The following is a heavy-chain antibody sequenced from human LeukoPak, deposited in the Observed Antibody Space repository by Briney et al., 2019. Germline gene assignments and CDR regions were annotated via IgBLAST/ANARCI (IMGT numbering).Heavy chain of an antibody. V-gene: IGHV1-46*01. CDR3: ARRFRDIVVVPAAPYYYYYYMDV. J-gene: IGHJ6*03. D-gene: IGHD2-2*01. Sequence: GASVKVSCKASGYTFTSYYMHWVRQAPGQGLEWMGIINPSGGSTSYAQKFQGRVTMTRDMSTSTVYMELSSLRSEDTAVYYCARRFRDIVVVPAAPYYYYYYMDVWGKGTTVTVSS. CDR1: GYTFTSYY. CDR2: INPSGGST.